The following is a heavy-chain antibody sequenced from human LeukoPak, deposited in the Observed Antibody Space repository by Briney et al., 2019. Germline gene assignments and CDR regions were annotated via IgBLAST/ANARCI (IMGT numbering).Heavy chain of an antibody. J-gene: IGHJ4*02. V-gene: IGHV3-30*04. CDR1: GFTFSSYA. D-gene: IGHD3-10*01. CDR3: AKEQLWFGERREDYFDY. CDR2: TSSDETHK. Sequence: PGRSLRLSCAPSGFTFSSYAMHWVRQAPGKGLEWVAVTSSDETHKYYAESVKGRFTVSRDNSKNALYLQMNSLRAEDTAVYYCAKEQLWFGERREDYFDYWGQGTLVTVSS.